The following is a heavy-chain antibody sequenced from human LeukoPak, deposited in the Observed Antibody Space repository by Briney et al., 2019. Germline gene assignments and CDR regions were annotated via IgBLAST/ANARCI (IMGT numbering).Heavy chain of an antibody. CDR3: ARGRDKTTSPAIDY. V-gene: IGHV1-2*02. D-gene: IGHD2-2*01. Sequence: ASVKVSCKASGYTFIRYYMHWVRQAHGQGQEGMGWISPKSGDTNYAQNFQRSVTMTRDTSISTAYMELSRLTSDDTAVYYCARGRDKTTSPAIDYWGQGTLVTVSS. CDR2: ISPKSGDT. CDR1: GYTFIRYY. J-gene: IGHJ4*02.